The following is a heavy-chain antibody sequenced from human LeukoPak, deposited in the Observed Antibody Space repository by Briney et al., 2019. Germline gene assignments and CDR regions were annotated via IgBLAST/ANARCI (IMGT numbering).Heavy chain of an antibody. CDR2: ISAYNGNT. D-gene: IGHD1-1*01. J-gene: IGHJ6*02. CDR1: GYTFTSYG. Sequence: ASVNVSCKASGYTFTSYGISWVRQAPGQGLEWMGWISAYNGNTNYAQKLQGRVTMTTDTSTSTAYMELRSLRSDDTAVYYCARDQVAHNWNGFYSTLWYYGMDVWGQGTTVTVSS. V-gene: IGHV1-18*01. CDR3: ARDQVAHNWNGFYSTLWYYGMDV.